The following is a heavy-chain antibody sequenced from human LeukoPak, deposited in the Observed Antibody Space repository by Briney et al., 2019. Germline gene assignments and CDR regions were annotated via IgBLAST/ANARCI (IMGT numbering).Heavy chain of an antibody. Sequence: GASAKVSCKASGGTFSSYAISWVRQAPGQGLEWMGRIIPILGIANYAQKFQGRVTITADKSTSTAYMELSSLRSEDTAVYYCARVEDGYSDYWGQGTLVTVSS. CDR1: GGTFSSYA. D-gene: IGHD2-15*01. CDR2: IIPILGIA. V-gene: IGHV1-69*04. CDR3: ARVEDGYSDY. J-gene: IGHJ4*02.